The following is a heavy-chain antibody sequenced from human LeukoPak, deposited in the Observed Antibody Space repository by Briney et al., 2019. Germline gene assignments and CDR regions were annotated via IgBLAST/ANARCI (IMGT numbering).Heavy chain of an antibody. CDR2: ISSSSRHI. Sequence: PGGSLRLSCAASGFTFSSYSMNWVRQAPGKGLEWVSSISSSSRHIYYADSVKGRFTIFRDDAKNSLFLQMDSLRVEDTAMYYCVRDFSTVTTAYLHHGGQGTLLTVSP. CDR1: GFTFSSYS. CDR3: VRDFSTVTTAYLHH. J-gene: IGHJ1*01. D-gene: IGHD4-17*01. V-gene: IGHV3-21*04.